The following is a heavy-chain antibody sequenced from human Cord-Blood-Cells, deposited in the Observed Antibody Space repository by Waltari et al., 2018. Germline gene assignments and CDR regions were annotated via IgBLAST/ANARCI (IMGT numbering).Heavy chain of an antibody. CDR3: ASPGADYYDSSGYLYYFDY. V-gene: IGHV4-39*01. D-gene: IGHD3-22*01. Sequence: QLQLQESGPGLVKPSETLSLTCTVSGGSISSSSYYWGWIRQPPGKGLEWIGGIYYSGSTYYNPSLKSRVTISVDTSKNQFSLKLSSVTAADTAVYYCASPGADYYDSSGYLYYFDYWGQGTLVTVSS. J-gene: IGHJ4*02. CDR2: IYYSGST. CDR1: GGSISSSSYY.